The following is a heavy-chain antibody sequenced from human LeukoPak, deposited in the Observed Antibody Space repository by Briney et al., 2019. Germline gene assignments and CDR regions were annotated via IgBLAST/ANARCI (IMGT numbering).Heavy chain of an antibody. Sequence: GSLRLSCAASGFTFSSYAMSWVRQAPGKGLEWVSAISGSGGSTYYADSVKGRFTISRDTSKNTLFLQMNSLRAEDTALYYCARRLSLRFDAFAVWGPGTVVTVSS. J-gene: IGHJ3*01. V-gene: IGHV3-23*01. CDR1: GFTFSSYA. CDR2: ISGSGGST. D-gene: IGHD2-21*02. CDR3: ARRLSLRFDAFAV.